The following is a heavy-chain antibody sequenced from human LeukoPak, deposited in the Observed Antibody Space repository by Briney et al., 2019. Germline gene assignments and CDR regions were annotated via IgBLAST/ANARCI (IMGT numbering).Heavy chain of an antibody. V-gene: IGHV5-51*01. CDR1: GYSFTSYW. J-gene: IGHJ5*02. D-gene: IGHD3-10*01. Sequence: GESLKISCKGVGYSFTSYWIGWVRQMPGKGMEWTGVIYPGDSRTRYNPSFQGQVTISVDKSISTAYLQWVSLKASDTAMYYCACREFTSTWSYPWGQGTLVTVSS. CDR3: ACREFTSTWSYP. CDR2: IYPGDSRT.